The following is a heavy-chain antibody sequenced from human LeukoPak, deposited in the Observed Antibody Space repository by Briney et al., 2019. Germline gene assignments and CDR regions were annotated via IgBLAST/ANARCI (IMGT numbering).Heavy chain of an antibody. CDR1: GFTFSSYD. D-gene: IGHD3-10*01. CDR2: ISGSGDRT. Sequence: GGSLRLSCAASGFTFSSYDMHWVRQATGKGLEWVSAISGSGDRTHYADSVKGRFTVSRDTSKSTLFLQMNSLRAEDTAVYYCAKLLRGVVVPYFDYWGQGTLVTVSS. V-gene: IGHV3-23*01. J-gene: IGHJ4*02. CDR3: AKLLRGVVVPYFDY.